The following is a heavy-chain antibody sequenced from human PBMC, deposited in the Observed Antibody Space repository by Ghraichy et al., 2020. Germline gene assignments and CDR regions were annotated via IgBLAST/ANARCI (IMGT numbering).Heavy chain of an antibody. Sequence: SCAASGFTFSSYAMHWVRQAPGKGLEWVAVISYDGSNKYYADSVKGRFTIFRDNSKNTLYLQMNSLRAEDTAVYYCARGGLWFGELSDYWGQGTLVTVSS. CDR3: ARGGLWFGELSDY. J-gene: IGHJ4*02. D-gene: IGHD3-10*01. CDR2: ISYDGSNK. CDR1: GFTFSSYA. V-gene: IGHV3-30-3*01.